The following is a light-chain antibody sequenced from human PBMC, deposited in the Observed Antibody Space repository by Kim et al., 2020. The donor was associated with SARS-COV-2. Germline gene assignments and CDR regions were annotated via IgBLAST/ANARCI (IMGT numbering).Light chain of an antibody. V-gene: IGKV1-27*01. J-gene: IGKJ4*01. CDR2: SAS. Sequence: ASVGDRVTITCRASPGIYNYLAWYQQKPGKVPKLLISSASSLQSGVPSRFSGSGSGTDFTLTISSLQPEDVATYYCQRYNSALLTFGGGTKVDIK. CDR3: QRYNSALLT. CDR1: PGIYNY.